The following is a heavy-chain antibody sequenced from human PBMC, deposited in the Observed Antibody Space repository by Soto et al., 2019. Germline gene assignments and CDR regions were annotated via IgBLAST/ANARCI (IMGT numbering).Heavy chain of an antibody. Sequence: PGGSLRLSCAASGFTFSSYAMHWVRQAPGKGLEWVAVISYDGSNKYYADSVKGRFTISRDNSKNTLYLQMNSLRAEDTAVYYCARGSRLLWFGGYFDYWGQGTLVTVSS. CDR1: GFTFSSYA. CDR3: ARGSRLLWFGGYFDY. D-gene: IGHD3-10*01. CDR2: ISYDGSNK. J-gene: IGHJ4*02. V-gene: IGHV3-30-3*01.